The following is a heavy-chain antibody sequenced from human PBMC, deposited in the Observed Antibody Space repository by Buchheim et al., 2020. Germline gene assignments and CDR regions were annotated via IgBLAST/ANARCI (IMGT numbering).Heavy chain of an antibody. Sequence: QVQLVQSGSELKKPGASVKVSCKASGYTFTSYAMNWVRQAPGQGLEWMGWINTNTGNPTYAQGFTGRFVFSLDTSVSTAYLQISSLKAEDTAVYYCARDGAVGYSYGNGKSVYYYYMDVWGKGTT. J-gene: IGHJ6*03. CDR3: ARDGAVGYSYGNGKSVYYYYMDV. D-gene: IGHD5-18*01. V-gene: IGHV7-4-1*02. CDR1: GYTFTSYA. CDR2: INTNTGNP.